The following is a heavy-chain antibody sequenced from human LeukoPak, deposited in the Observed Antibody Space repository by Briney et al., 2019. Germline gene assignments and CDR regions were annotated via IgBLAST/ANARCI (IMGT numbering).Heavy chain of an antibody. J-gene: IGHJ6*02. CDR2: TYYRSRWYI. Sequence: SQTLSLTCAICGDSVSSNIAAWAWIRQSPSRGLEWLGRTYYRSRWYIDYAASVKSRLTINPDTSNNQFSLQLNSVTPEDTGAYYCTRDQDGMDVWGQGTTVTVSS. CDR3: TRDQDGMDV. V-gene: IGHV6-1*01. CDR1: GDSVSSNIAA.